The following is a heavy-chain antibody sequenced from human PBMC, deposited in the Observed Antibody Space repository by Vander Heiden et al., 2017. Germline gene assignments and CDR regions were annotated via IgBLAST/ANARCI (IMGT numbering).Heavy chain of an antibody. CDR2: IYYSGST. D-gene: IGHD6-6*01. CDR1: AGSISSGGYY. V-gene: IGHV4-31*03. CDR3: ARDSSSSGFGYFDY. J-gene: IGHJ4*02. Sequence: QVQLQESGPGLVKPSQTLSLTCTVSAGSISSGGYYCSWIRQHPGKGLEWIGYIYYSGSTYYNPSLKSRVTISVATSKNQFSLKLSSVTAADAAVYYCARDSSSSGFGYFDYWGQGTLVTVSS.